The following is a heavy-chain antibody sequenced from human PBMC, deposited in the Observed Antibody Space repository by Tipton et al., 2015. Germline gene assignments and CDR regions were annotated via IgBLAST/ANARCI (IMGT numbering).Heavy chain of an antibody. Sequence: TLSLTCTVSGGSISSGGYYWSWIRQHPGKGLEWIGYIYYSATTYYNPSLKSRLTISLDRSKSHFSLQLSSVTAADTAVYYCARSGDTYFDYWGQGTLVTVSS. CDR2: IYYSATT. D-gene: IGHD5-18*01. V-gene: IGHV4-31*03. J-gene: IGHJ4*02. CDR3: ARSGDTYFDY. CDR1: GGSISSGGYY.